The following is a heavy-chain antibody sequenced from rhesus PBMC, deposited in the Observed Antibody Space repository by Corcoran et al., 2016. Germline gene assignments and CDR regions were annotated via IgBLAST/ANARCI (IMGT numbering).Heavy chain of an antibody. CDR2: INESGRTI. J-gene: IGHJ4*01. CDR1: GFTFSSYE. D-gene: IGHD6-25*01. Sequence: DVQLVESGGGLVKPGGSLRLSCVASGFTFSSYEMHWVRQAPGKGLEWVSVINESGRTIYYADSVKGRFTISRDNAKNSLFLQMNSLRAEDTAVYYCTRDGAAARFDYWGQGVLVTVSS. V-gene: IGHV3-100*02. CDR3: TRDGAAARFDY.